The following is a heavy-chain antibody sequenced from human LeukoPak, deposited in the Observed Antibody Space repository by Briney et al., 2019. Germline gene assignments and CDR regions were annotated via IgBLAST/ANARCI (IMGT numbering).Heavy chain of an antibody. CDR3: PRGHFYGMDV. V-gene: IGHV3-74*01. CDR2: INSDGSST. Sequence: GGSLRLSCAASGFTFSGYWMHWVRQAPGKGLVWVSRINSDGSSTSYADSVKGRFTISRDNAKNTLYLQINSLRAEDTAVYYCPRGHFYGMDVWGQGTTVTVSS. CDR1: GFTFSGYW. J-gene: IGHJ6*02.